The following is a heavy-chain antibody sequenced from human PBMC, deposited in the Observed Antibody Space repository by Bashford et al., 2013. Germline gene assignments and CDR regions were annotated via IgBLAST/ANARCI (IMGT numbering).Heavy chain of an antibody. CDR3: AGGRGYLQED. D-gene: IGHD3-22*01. V-gene: IGHV3-33*08. CDR2: IWYDGSNE. Sequence: GGSLRLSCAASGFTVSNNYMSWVRQGSREGGWKWVGVIWYDGSNEHYADSVKGRFTISRDISKNMMYLQIDSLRVEDTAVYYCAGGRGYLQEDWGQGTLVTVSS. CDR1: GFTVSNNY. J-gene: IGHJ4*01.